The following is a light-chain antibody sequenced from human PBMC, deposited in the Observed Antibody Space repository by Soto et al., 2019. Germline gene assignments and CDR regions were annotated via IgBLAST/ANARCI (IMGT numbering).Light chain of an antibody. CDR3: QQTYSTPYT. CDR1: QSISTY. CDR2: AAS. V-gene: IGKV1-39*01. J-gene: IGKJ2*01. Sequence: DIQMTQSPSSLSASVGDRVTVTCRASQSISTYLAWYQQKPGKAPNLLIYAASSLQSGVPSRFSGSGSGTECTLTICSQQPEDFATYFCQQTYSTPYTFGRGTKLE.